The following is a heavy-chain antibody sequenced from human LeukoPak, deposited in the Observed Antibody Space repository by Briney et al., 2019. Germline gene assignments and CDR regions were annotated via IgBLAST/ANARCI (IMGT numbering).Heavy chain of an antibody. J-gene: IGHJ6*03. CDR1: FTFXDYY. CDR2: ISXSGCTI. CDR3: AAVIGYCSGGSCYGGYYYYYMDV. V-gene: IGHV3-11*04. Sequence: FTFXDYYXXXIRQAPGKGLEXVSYISXSGCTIYYADSVKGRFTISRDNAKNSLYLQMNSLRAEDTAVYYCAAVIGYCSGGSCYGGYYYYYMDVWGKGTTVTVSS. D-gene: IGHD2-15*01.